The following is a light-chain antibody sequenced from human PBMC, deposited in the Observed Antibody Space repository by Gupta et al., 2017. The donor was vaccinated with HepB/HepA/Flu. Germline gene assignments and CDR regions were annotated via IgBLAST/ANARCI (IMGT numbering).Light chain of an antibody. V-gene: IGKV1-5*03. J-gene: IGKJ2*01. CDR2: RAS. CDR3: QHYNSLPPV. Sequence: DIQMTQSPSTLSASVGDRVTITCQASLNIGSWLAWYQQKPGNAPKLLIYRASVLESGVPSTFSGSGSGTEFTLTISSLQPDDFATYYCQHYNSLPPVFGQGTKLEIK. CDR1: LNIGSW.